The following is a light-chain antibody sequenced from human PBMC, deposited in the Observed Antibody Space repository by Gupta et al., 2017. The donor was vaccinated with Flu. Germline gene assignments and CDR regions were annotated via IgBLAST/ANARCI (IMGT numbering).Light chain of an antibody. CDR3: AAGEDSLTALSAEDSLTGLWV. J-gene: IGLJ3*02. CDR2: NDN. CDR1: SSNIGSNV. Sequence: QSVLTPPISASGTPGQRVPISCSGSSSNIGSNVVSWYQPLPGTAPRLLIYNDNQRPSGVPDRFSGSKAGTSASLAIGGLQSEEEADYYCAAGEDSLTALSAEDSLTGLWVFGGGTKLTVL. V-gene: IGLV1-44*01.